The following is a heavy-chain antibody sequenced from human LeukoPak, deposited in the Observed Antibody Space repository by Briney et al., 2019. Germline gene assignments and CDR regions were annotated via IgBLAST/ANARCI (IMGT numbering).Heavy chain of an antibody. CDR1: GGSVSSGAYS. J-gene: IGHJ4*02. D-gene: IGHD3-22*01. CDR3: ARAAYYYDSCGYLQPRSFDY. CDR2: IYHGGST. Sequence: SETLSLTCAVSGGSVSSGAYSWSWIRQPPGKGLEWIGYIYHGGSTYYNPSLKSRVTISVDRSKNQFSLKLSSVTAADTAVYYCARAAYYYDSCGYLQPRSFDYWGQGTLVTVSS. V-gene: IGHV4-30-2*01.